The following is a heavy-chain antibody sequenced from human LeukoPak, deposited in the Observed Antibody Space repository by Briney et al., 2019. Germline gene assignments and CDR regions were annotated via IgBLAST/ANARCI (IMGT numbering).Heavy chain of an antibody. Sequence: PGGSLRLSCAASGLTFDDYAMHWVRQAPGKGLEWVSGISWSSGTIGYADSVKGRFTISRDNAKNSLYLQMNSLRAEDTALYYCAKDARLWTYYFDYWGQGTLVTVSS. D-gene: IGHD5-18*01. CDR2: ISWSSGTI. V-gene: IGHV3-9*01. CDR3: AKDARLWTYYFDY. J-gene: IGHJ4*02. CDR1: GLTFDDYA.